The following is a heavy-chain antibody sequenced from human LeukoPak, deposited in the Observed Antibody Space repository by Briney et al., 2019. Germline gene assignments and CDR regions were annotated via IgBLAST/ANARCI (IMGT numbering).Heavy chain of an antibody. CDR2: INPNSGGT. Sequence: ASVKVSCKASGYTFTSYAMNWVRQAPGQGLEWMGWINPNSGGTNYAQKFQGRVTMTRDTSISTAYMELSRLRSDDAAVYYCARDYYDSSGYDYYYYMDVWGKGTTVTVSS. J-gene: IGHJ6*03. CDR1: GYTFTSYA. CDR3: ARDYYDSSGYDYYYYMDV. D-gene: IGHD3-22*01. V-gene: IGHV1-2*02.